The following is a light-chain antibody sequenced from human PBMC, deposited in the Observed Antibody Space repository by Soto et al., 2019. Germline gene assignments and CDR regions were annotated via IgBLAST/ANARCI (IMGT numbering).Light chain of an antibody. Sequence: DLQMTQTPSTLSASVGDRVTITCRASKNIATWLAWYQQKPGKAPKLLIYKASNLQSGVPSRFSGSGSGTEFTLSVSSVQPDDFATYYCQQYSSFTTFGQGTKVDIK. V-gene: IGKV1-5*03. CDR3: QQYSSFTT. CDR2: KAS. J-gene: IGKJ1*01. CDR1: KNIATW.